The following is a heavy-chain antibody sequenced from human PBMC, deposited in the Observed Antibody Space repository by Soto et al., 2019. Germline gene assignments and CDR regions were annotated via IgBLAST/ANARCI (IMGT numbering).Heavy chain of an antibody. CDR2: INIDGSST. J-gene: IGHJ3*01. Sequence: PGGSLRLSCAASGFTFISYWMHWVRQAPGKGLVWVSRINIDGSSTSYADFVKGRFTISRDNAKNTLYLQMNSLRADDTAVYYCARDQLYYNDISGTPLNAFDVWGQGTIVTVSS. CDR1: GFTFISYW. D-gene: IGHD3-22*01. V-gene: IGHV3-74*01. CDR3: ARDQLYYNDISGTPLNAFDV.